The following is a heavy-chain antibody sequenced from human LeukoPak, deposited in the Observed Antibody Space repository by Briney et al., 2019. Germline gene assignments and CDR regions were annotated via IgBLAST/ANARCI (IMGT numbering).Heavy chain of an antibody. V-gene: IGHV1-69*04. J-gene: IGHJ4*02. CDR1: GGTFSSYA. CDR3: ARSPGLYDSSGYPDY. Sequence: SVKVSCKASGGTFSSYAISWVRQAPGQGLAWMGRIIPILGIANYAQKFQGRVTITADKSTSTAYMELSSLRSDDTAVYYCARSPGLYDSSGYPDYWGQGTLVTVSS. CDR2: IIPILGIA. D-gene: IGHD3-22*01.